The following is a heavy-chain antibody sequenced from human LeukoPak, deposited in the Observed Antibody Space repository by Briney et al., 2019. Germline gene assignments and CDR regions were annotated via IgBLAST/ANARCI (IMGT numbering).Heavy chain of an antibody. CDR3: AREVGGGYYGMDV. V-gene: IGHV4-34*01. CDR1: GGSFSGYY. CDR2: INPSGST. J-gene: IGHJ6*02. Sequence: SETLSLTCAVYGGSFSGYYWSWIRQPPGKVLEWIGEINPSGSTNYNPSLKSRVTLSVDTSKSQFSLKLSSVTAADTAVYYCAREVGGGYYGMDVWGQGTTVTVSS. D-gene: IGHD2-21*01.